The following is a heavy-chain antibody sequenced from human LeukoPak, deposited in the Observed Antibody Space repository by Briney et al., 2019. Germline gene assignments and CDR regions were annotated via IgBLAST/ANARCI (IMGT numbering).Heavy chain of an antibody. J-gene: IGHJ4*02. CDR2: IKQDGREK. CDR1: GFTFSSSSW. V-gene: IGHV3-7*04. CDR3: ARAHF. Sequence: GGSLRLSCAVSGFTFSSSSWMSWVRPAPGKGREWVAIIKQDGREKYYVDSVRGRFTISRDNAKNSLYLQMNSLRAEDTAVYYCARAHFWGQGTLVTVSS.